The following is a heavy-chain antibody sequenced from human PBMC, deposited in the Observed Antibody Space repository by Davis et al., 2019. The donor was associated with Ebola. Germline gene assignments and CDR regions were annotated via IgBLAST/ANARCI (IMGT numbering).Heavy chain of an antibody. D-gene: IGHD6-13*01. V-gene: IGHV3-7*01. J-gene: IGHJ4*02. CDR3: ARVASSSWSFDY. CDR2: IKQDGSEK. Sequence: GESLKISCAASGFTFSSYWMSWVRQAPGKGLEWVANIKQDGSEKYYVDSVKGRFTISRDNAKNSLYLQMNSLRAEDTAVYYCARVASSSWSFDYWGQGTLVTVSS. CDR1: GFTFSSYW.